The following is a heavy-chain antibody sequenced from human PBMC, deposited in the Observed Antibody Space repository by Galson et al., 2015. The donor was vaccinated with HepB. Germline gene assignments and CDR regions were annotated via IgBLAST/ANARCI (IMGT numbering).Heavy chain of an antibody. V-gene: IGHV1-69*04. CDR1: GGTFSSYA. J-gene: IGHJ6*02. CDR3: AAYYDSSGYDYYYYGMDV. CDR2: IIPILGIA. Sequence: SVTVSCKASGGTFSSYAISWVRQAPGQGLEWMGRIIPILGIANYAQKFQGRVTITADKSTSTAYMELSSLRSEDTAVYYCAAYYDSSGYDYYYYGMDVWGQGTTVTVSS. D-gene: IGHD3-22*01.